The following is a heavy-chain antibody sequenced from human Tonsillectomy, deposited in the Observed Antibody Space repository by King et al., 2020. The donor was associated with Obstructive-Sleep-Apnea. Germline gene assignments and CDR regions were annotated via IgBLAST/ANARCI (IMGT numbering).Heavy chain of an antibody. D-gene: IGHD7-27*01. Sequence: VQLVESGGGMVQPGRSLRLSCAASGFTFDDYAMHWVRQAPGKGLECVSGISGNSGSIGYADSVKGRFTISRDNAKNSLYLQMNSLRAEDTALYYCAKDMGPGVYYCYYGMDVWGQGTTVTVSS. V-gene: IGHV3-9*01. CDR2: ISGNSGSI. CDR1: GFTFDDYA. J-gene: IGHJ6*02. CDR3: AKDMGPGVYYCYYGMDV.